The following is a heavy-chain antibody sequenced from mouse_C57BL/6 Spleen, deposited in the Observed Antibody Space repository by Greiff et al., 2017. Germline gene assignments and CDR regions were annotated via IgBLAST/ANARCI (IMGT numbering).Heavy chain of an antibody. V-gene: IGHV1-61*01. D-gene: IGHD1-1*01. CDR1: GYTFTSYW. CDR3: ARRGYGSKGDY. CDR2: IYPSDSET. Sequence: VQLQQSGAELVRPGSSVKLSCKASGYTFTSYWMDWVKQRPGQGLEWIGNIYPSDSETHYNQKFKDKATLTVDKSSSTAYMQLSSLTSEDSAVYYCARRGYGSKGDYWGQGTTLTVSS. J-gene: IGHJ2*01.